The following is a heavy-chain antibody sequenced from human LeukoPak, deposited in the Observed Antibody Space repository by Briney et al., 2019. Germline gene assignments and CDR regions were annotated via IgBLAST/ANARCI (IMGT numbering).Heavy chain of an antibody. Sequence: GGSLRLSCAASGFIFSNYAMSWVSQAPGKGLEWVSTIDYRGAYTYYADSVKGRFTISRDNSKNTLYMQMNSLRAEDTAIYYCAKVPYSDYGSGRPPFMDVWGQGTTVAVS. CDR3: AKVPYSDYGSGRPPFMDV. CDR2: IDYRGAYT. D-gene: IGHD3-10*01. J-gene: IGHJ6*02. V-gene: IGHV3-23*01. CDR1: GFIFSNYA.